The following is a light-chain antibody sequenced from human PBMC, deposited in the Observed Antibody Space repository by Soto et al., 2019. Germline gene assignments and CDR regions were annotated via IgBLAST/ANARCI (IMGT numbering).Light chain of an antibody. CDR2: G. Sequence: QSVLTQPPSVSGAPGQRVTISCTGSSSNIGAGYPVHWYQQLPGTAPKLLVAGNRPSGVPDRFSVSKSGASASLAITGLQAEDEADYYCAAWDDNFWVFGGGTQLTVL. V-gene: IGLV1-40*01. J-gene: IGLJ3*02. CDR3: AAWDDNFWV. CDR1: SSNIGAGYP.